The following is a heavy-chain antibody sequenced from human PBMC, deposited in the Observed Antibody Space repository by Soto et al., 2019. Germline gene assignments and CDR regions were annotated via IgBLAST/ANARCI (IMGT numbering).Heavy chain of an antibody. Sequence: EVQLVESGGGLVQPGGSLRLSCAASAFTFSDYWIHWVRQAPGKGLVWVSRINDDASSTGYADSVKGRFSISRDNAKNTLYLQMNSLRAEDTAVYYCTREYNYGLDSWGQGTLVTVSS. CDR1: AFTFSDYW. J-gene: IGHJ4*02. D-gene: IGHD5-18*01. V-gene: IGHV3-74*01. CDR3: TREYNYGLDS. CDR2: INDDASST.